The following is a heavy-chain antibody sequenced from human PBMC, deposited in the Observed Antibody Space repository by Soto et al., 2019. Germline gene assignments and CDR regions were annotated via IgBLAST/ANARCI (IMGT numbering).Heavy chain of an antibody. V-gene: IGHV2-5*02. CDR2: IYWDDDK. D-gene: IGHD3-16*02. J-gene: IGHJ4*02. Sequence: SGPTLVKPTPTLTLTCTFSGFSLSTSGVGVGWIRQPPGKALEWLALIYWDDDKRYSPSLKSRLTITKDTSKNQVVLTMHNMDPVDTATYYCAHTTDTYDYIWGSYRYIEYWGQGTLVTVSS. CDR3: AHTTDTYDYIWGSYRYIEY. CDR1: GFSLSTSGVG.